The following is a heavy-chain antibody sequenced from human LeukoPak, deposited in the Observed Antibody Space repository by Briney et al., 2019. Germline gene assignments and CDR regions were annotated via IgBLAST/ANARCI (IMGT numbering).Heavy chain of an antibody. CDR2: INPNSGGT. Sequence: ASVKVSCKASGYTFTGYYMHWVRQAPGQGLEWMGWINPNSGGTNYAQKFQGRVTMTRDTSISTAYMELSRLRSDDTAVYYCARVGVTIFGVPGVNDYWGQGTLVTVSS. CDR3: ARVGVTIFGVPGVNDY. J-gene: IGHJ4*02. CDR1: GYTFTGYY. V-gene: IGHV1-2*02. D-gene: IGHD3-3*01.